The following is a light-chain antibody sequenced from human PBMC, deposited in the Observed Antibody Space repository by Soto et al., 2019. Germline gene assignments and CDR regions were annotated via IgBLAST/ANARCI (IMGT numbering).Light chain of an antibody. CDR3: QAYDYSLTASV. CDR1: TSNLGAGYD. CDR2: GNR. V-gene: IGLV1-40*01. Sequence: QSVLTQPPSVSGAPGQRVTLSCTGNTSNLGAGYDVHWYQQLPGAAPKLVIFGNRNRPSGVPERFSGSKSGTSASLAITGLQAQDEADYYCQAYDYSLTASVFGGGTKLTVL. J-gene: IGLJ3*02.